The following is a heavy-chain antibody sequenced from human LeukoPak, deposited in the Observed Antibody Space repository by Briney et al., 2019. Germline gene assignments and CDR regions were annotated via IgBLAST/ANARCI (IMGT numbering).Heavy chain of an antibody. J-gene: IGHJ4*02. V-gene: IGHV3-53*01. CDR3: AREAFYSGSYHFDY. CDR2: IYSGGST. D-gene: IGHD1-26*01. CDR1: GFTVSSNY. Sequence: GGSLRLSCAASGFTVSSNYMSWVRQAPGEGLQCVSLIYSGGSTYYADSVKGRFTISRDNSKNTLYLQMNSLRAEDTAVYYCAREAFYSGSYHFDYWGQGTLVTVSS.